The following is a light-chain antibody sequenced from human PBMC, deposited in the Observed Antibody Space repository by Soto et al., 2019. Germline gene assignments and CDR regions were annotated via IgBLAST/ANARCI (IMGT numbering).Light chain of an antibody. Sequence: AIRRTQSPSSLSESTGDRVTITCRASQGISSYLAWYQQKPGKAPKLLIYDVSSLESGVPSRFSGSGSGTEFTLAISSLQPDDFATYYCQQSYSTPITFGQGTRLEIK. V-gene: IGKV1-8*01. CDR2: DVS. CDR3: QQSYSTPIT. J-gene: IGKJ5*01. CDR1: QGISSY.